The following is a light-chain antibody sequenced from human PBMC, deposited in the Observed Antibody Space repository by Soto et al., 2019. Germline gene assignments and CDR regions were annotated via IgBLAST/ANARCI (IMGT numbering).Light chain of an antibody. V-gene: IGKV3-11*01. CDR3: QQRSNWPRT. Sequence: MVLTQSRDTLSLSTGERVTLSFRSSQSVSNNYLAWYQQKNGQAPRLLIYDVSNRATGIPARFSGSGYGTDFNLTISSLETEDFAVYYCQQRSNWPRTFGQGTKVDIK. CDR1: QSVSNNY. J-gene: IGKJ1*01. CDR2: DVS.